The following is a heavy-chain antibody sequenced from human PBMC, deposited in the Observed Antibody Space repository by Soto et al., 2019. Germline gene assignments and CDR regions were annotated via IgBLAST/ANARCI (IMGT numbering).Heavy chain of an antibody. V-gene: IGHV3-21*01. CDR1: GFSFRTYD. CDR2: ISSRGNHI. J-gene: IGHJ3*01. Sequence: EVQLVESGGGLVKPGGSLRLSCTASGFSFRTYDVNWVRQAPGRGLEWISSISSRGNHIYYGDSMRGRFTISRGNAKNSLTLQVNSLRAEDTAVYYCARTSSASYAFDFWGLGTVVTVSS. D-gene: IGHD6-25*01. CDR3: ARTSSASYAFDF.